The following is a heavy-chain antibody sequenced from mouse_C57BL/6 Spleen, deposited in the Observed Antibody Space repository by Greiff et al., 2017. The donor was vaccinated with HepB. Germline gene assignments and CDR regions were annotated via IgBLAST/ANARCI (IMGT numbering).Heavy chain of an antibody. D-gene: IGHD3-1*01. CDR1: GYTFTDYY. J-gene: IGHJ2*01. Sequence: EVQLQQSGPVLVKPGASVKMSCKASGYTFTDYYMNWVKQSHGKSLEWIGVINPYNGGTSYNQKFKGKATLTVDKSSSTAYMELNSLTSEDSAVYDCARARAYSGYFDYWGQGTTLTVSS. V-gene: IGHV1-19*01. CDR3: ARARAYSGYFDY. CDR2: INPYNGGT.